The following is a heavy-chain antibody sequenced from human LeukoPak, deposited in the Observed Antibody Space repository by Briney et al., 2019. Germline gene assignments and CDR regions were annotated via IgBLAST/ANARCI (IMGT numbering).Heavy chain of an antibody. Sequence: SQSLSLTCTVSGGSISSGGYYWSWIRQHPGKGLEWIGYIYYSGSTYYNPSLKSRVTISVDTSKNQFSLKLSSVTAADAAVYYCARVPSYGGIDYWGQGTLVTVSS. V-gene: IGHV4-31*03. CDR3: ARVPSYGGIDY. D-gene: IGHD4-23*01. CDR2: IYYSGST. CDR1: GGSISSGGYY. J-gene: IGHJ4*02.